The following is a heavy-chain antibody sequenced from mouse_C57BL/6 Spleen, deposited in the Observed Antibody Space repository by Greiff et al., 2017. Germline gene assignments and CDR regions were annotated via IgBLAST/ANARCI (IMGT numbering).Heavy chain of an antibody. Sequence: EVKLVESGGGLVQPGGSLKLSCAASGFTFSDYGMAWVRQAPRKGPEWVAFISNLAYSIYYADTVTGRFTISRENAKNTLYLEMSSLRSEDTAMYYCARQRGTTVVGYFDVWGTGTTVTVSS. CDR2: ISNLAYSI. D-gene: IGHD1-1*01. CDR3: ARQRGTTVVGYFDV. CDR1: GFTFSDYG. V-gene: IGHV5-15*01. J-gene: IGHJ1*03.